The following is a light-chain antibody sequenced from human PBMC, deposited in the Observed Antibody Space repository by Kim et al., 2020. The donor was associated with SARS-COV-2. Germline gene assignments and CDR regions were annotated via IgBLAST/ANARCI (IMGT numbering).Light chain of an antibody. CDR2: GED. J-gene: IGLJ2*01. V-gene: IGLV3-19*01. Sequence: SSELTQDPAVSVALGQTVRITCQGDSLRTYYASWYQQKPGQAPVLVMYGEDNRPSGIPDRFSGSNSGNTASLTITGAQAEDEADYYCNSRDSSGNHVVFG. CDR3: NSRDSSGNHVV. CDR1: SLRTYY.